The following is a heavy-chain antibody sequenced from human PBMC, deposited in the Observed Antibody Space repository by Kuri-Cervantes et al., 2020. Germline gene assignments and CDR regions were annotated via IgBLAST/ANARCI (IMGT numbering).Heavy chain of an antibody. J-gene: IGHJ3*02. V-gene: IGHV3-53*01. D-gene: IGHD1-1*01. CDR1: WFTVSSNY. CDR2: IYSGGST. CDR3: ATDLEDDAFDI. Sequence: GESLKISCAASWFTVSSNYMSWVRQAPGKGLEWVSVIYSGGSTYYADSVKGRFTISRDNSKNTLYLQMNSLRAEDTAVYYCATDLEDDAFDIWGQGTMVTVSS.